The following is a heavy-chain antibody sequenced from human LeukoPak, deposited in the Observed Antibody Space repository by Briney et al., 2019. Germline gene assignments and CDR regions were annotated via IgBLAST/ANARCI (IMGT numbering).Heavy chain of an antibody. D-gene: IGHD1-14*01. CDR3: ASLGRMAAIGTEH. CDR1: GGSISSFY. CDR2: IYYSGST. Sequence: SETLSLTCTVSGGSISSFYWSWIRQPPGKGLEWIGYIYYSGSTYYNPSLKSRVTISVDTSKNQFSLKLISVTAADTAVYYCASLGRMAAIGTEHWGQGTLVTVSS. J-gene: IGHJ4*02. V-gene: IGHV4-59*12.